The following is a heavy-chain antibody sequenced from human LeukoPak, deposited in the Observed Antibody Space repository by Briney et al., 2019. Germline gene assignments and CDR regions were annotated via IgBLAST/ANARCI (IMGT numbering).Heavy chain of an antibody. D-gene: IGHD3-3*01. CDR2: INPSGGST. V-gene: IGHV1-46*01. J-gene: IGHJ6*02. Sequence: ASVKVSCKASGYTFTSYYIHWVRQAPGQGLEWMGIINPSGGSTSYAQKFQGRVTMTRDTSTSTVYMELSSLRSEDTAVYYCARAEPYYDFWSGYYGSGYYYGMDVWGQGTTVIVSS. CDR3: ARAEPYYDFWSGYYGSGYYYGMDV. CDR1: GYTFTSYY.